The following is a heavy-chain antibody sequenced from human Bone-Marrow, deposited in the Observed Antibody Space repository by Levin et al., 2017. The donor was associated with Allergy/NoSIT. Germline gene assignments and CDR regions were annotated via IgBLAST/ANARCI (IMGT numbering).Heavy chain of an antibody. V-gene: IGHV3-73*01. J-gene: IGHJ6*04. Sequence: SGGSLRLSCAASGFTFSGSAMHWVRQASGKGLEWVGRIRSKANSYATAYAASVKGRFTISRDDSKNTAYLQMNSLKTEDTAVYYCTRHSGFDCSSTSCLDVWGKGTTVTVSS. CDR1: GFTFSGSA. CDR3: TRHSGFDCSSTSCLDV. D-gene: IGHD2-2*01. CDR2: IRSKANSYAT.